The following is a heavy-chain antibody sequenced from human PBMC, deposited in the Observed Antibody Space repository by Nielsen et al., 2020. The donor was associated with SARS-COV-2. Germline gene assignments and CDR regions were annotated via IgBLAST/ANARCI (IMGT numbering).Heavy chain of an antibody. CDR3: ARGRGTTGTTDFYYYGMDV. CDR2: INHSGST. CDR1: GGSFSGYY. J-gene: IGHJ6*02. D-gene: IGHD1-1*01. V-gene: IGHV4-34*01. Sequence: SETLSLTCAVYGGSFSGYYWSWIRQPPGKGLEWIGEINHSGSTNYNPSLKSRVTISVDTSKNQFSLKLSSVTAADMAVYYCARGRGTTGTTDFYYYGMDVWGQGTTVTVSS.